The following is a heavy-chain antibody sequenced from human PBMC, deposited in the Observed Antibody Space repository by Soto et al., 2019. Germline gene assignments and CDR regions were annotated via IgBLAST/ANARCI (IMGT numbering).Heavy chain of an antibody. CDR3: ARSNWNYDYYYMDV. J-gene: IGHJ6*03. V-gene: IGHV1-69*02. D-gene: IGHD1-20*01. CDR1: GGTFSSYT. Sequence: QVQLVQSGAEVKKPGSSVKVSCKASGGTFSSYTISWVRQAPGQGLEWMGRIIPILDIANYAQKFQGRVTITADKSTSTAYMELSSLRSEDTAVYYCARSNWNYDYYYMDVWGKGTTVTVSS. CDR2: IIPILDIA.